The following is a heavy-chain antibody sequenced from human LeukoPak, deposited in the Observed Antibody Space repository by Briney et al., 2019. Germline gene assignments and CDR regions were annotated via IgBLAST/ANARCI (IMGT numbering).Heavy chain of an antibody. CDR1: GRSFSGYY. V-gene: IGHV4-34*01. J-gene: IGHJ6*02. Sequence: SETLSLTCAVYGRSFSGYYWIWLRQPPGKGLEWIGEINYIESTNYNPPLKSRLTISVDTSKIQFSLKLSSVTAADTAVYYCARGSDYYYYGMDVWGQGTTVTVSS. CDR2: INYIEST. CDR3: ARGSDYYYYGMDV.